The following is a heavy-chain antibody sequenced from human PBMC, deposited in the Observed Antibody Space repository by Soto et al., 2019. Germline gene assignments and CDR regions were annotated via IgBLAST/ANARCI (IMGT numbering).Heavy chain of an antibody. CDR2: INPNSGGT. CDR3: ARGEVGARVDAFDI. D-gene: IGHD1-26*01. Sequence: ASVKVSCKASGYTFTGYYMHWVRQAPGQGLEWMGWINPNSGGTNYAQKFQGWVTMTRDTSISTAYMELSRLRSDDTAVYYCARGEVGARVDAFDIWGQGTMVTVSS. V-gene: IGHV1-2*04. CDR1: GYTFTGYY. J-gene: IGHJ3*02.